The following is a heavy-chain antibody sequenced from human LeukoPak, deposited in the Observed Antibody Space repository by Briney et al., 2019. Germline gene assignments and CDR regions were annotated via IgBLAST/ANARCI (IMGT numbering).Heavy chain of an antibody. Sequence: GGSLRLSCEASGLTFSDYSMNWVRQAPGKGLEWVSSISSSSRNTYYADSIKGRFTISRDNSKNSLYLQMNSLRAEDTAIYYCAQQLTGRNYSFAMDVWGQGTTVTVSS. D-gene: IGHD1-1*01. CDR2: ISSSSRNT. CDR3: AQQLTGRNYSFAMDV. J-gene: IGHJ6*02. V-gene: IGHV3-21*01. CDR1: GLTFSDYS.